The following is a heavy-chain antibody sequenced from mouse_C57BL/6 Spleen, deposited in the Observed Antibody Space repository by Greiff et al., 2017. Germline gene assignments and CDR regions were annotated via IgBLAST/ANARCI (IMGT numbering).Heavy chain of an antibody. CDR3: ARVYGSSPYFDY. J-gene: IGHJ2*01. D-gene: IGHD1-1*01. V-gene: IGHV1-81*01. CDR1: GYTFKRDG. Sequence: QVQLQQSGAELVRPGASVKLSCTASGYTFKRDGIRWVKQRTGQGLEWIGEIYPRSGNTYYNQQFKGQATLTAEESSSTSYMELRSLTSEYSAVYFYARVYGSSPYFDYWGQGTTLTVSS. CDR2: IYPRSGNT.